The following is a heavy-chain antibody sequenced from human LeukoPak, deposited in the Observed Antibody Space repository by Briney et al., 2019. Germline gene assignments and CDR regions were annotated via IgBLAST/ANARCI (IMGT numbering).Heavy chain of an antibody. CDR2: INPSGGST. Sequence: ASVKVSCKASGYTFTGYYMHWVRQAPGQGLEWMGIINPSGGSTSYAQKFQGGVTMTRDTSTSTVYMELSSLRSEDTAVYYCARDHVVGATNYYYYMDVWGKGTTVTISS. CDR1: GYTFTGYY. V-gene: IGHV1-46*01. J-gene: IGHJ6*03. D-gene: IGHD1-26*01. CDR3: ARDHVVGATNYYYYMDV.